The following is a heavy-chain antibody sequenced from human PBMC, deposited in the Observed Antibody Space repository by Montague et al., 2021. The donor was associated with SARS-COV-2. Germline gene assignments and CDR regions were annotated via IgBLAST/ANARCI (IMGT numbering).Heavy chain of an antibody. Sequence: SLRLSCAASGFTFSASCLHWVRQAPGQGLEWVARSSADDTTPHYSYSXXCLFTISRDNAQDTVYLHMTTLTAEDTAVSYCVRAFSNSFKWYDPWGQGTLVTVSS. D-gene: IGHD2-2*01. J-gene: IGHJ5*02. CDR2: SSADDTTP. CDR3: VRAFSNSFKWYDP. CDR1: GFTFSASC. V-gene: IGHV3-74*01.